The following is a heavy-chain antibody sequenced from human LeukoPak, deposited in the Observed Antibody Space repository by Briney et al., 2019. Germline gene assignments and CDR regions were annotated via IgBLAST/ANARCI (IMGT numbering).Heavy chain of an antibody. CDR2: INPSGGST. Sequence: GASVKVSCKASGYTFTSYYIHWVRQAPGQGLEWMGIINPSGGSTSYAQKFQGRVTMTRDTSTSTVYMELSSLRSEDTAVYYCARDLRWGYYFDYWGQGTLVTVSS. J-gene: IGHJ4*02. V-gene: IGHV1-46*01. D-gene: IGHD4-23*01. CDR1: GYTFTSYY. CDR3: ARDLRWGYYFDY.